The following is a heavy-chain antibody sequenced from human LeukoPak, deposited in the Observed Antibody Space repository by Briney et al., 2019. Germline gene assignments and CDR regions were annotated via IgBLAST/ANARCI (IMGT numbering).Heavy chain of an antibody. J-gene: IGHJ4*02. V-gene: IGHV4-34*01. CDR3: AGHYDFWSGALDY. D-gene: IGHD3-3*01. CDR1: GGSFSGYY. Sequence: SETLSLTCAVYGGSFSGYYWSWIRQPPGKGLEWIGEINHSGSTNYNPSLKSRVTISVDTSKNQVSLKLSSVTAADTAVYYCAGHYDFWSGALDYWGQGTLVTVSS. CDR2: INHSGST.